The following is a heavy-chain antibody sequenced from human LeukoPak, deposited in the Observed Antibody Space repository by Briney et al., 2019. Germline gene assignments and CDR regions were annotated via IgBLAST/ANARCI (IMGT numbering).Heavy chain of an antibody. D-gene: IGHD3-10*01. CDR3: ARGGGARPDY. CDR2: ISSSSSAI. J-gene: IGHJ4*02. CDR1: GFTFSSYG. V-gene: IGHV3-48*02. Sequence: AGGSLRLSCTASGFTFSSYGMNWVRQAPGKVLKWVSYISSSSSAINYADSVKGRFTISRDNAKNSLFLQMNSLRDEDTAMYYCARGGGARPDYWGQGTLVTVSS.